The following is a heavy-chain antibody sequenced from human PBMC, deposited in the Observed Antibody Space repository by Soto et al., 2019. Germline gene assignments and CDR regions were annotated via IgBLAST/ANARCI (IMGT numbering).Heavy chain of an antibody. Sequence: QVQLVQSGAEVKRPGSSVKVSCESSGDTFNSYVISWVRQAPGQGLEWMGGIFPIIGVTHYAQKFQGRVTISALSSTGTAYMELTNLGFEDTALYYCARESLGAKGADHWGQGTLVTVSS. CDR2: IFPIIGVT. J-gene: IGHJ4*02. V-gene: IGHV1-69*17. D-gene: IGHD3-16*01. CDR3: ARESLGAKGADH. CDR1: GDTFNSYV.